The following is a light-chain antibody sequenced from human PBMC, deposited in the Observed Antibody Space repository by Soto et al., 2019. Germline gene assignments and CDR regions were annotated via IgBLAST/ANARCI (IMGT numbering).Light chain of an antibody. CDR2: YDD. CDR3: AARDDSLNGPV. Sequence: QSVLTQPPSVSEAPRQRVTISCSGGSTNIGNNGVNWYQQLPGKAPKLLIYYDDLLPSGVSDRFSGSRSGTSASLAISGLQSEDEADYFCAARDDSLNGPVFGGGTKLTVL. CDR1: STNIGNNG. V-gene: IGLV1-36*01. J-gene: IGLJ2*01.